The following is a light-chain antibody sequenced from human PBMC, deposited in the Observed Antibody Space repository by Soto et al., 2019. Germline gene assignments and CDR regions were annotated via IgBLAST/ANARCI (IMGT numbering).Light chain of an antibody. Sequence: QSVLTQPASVSGSPGQSITISCTGTSSDVGGYNYVSWYQQHPGKAPKLMIHEVRNRSSEVSKRFSGSKSGNTASMTISRLQAEDEADYYCNSYTRDNTVVFGGGTKLTVL. CDR1: SSDVGGYNY. CDR2: EVR. V-gene: IGLV2-14*03. J-gene: IGLJ2*01. CDR3: NSYTRDNTVV.